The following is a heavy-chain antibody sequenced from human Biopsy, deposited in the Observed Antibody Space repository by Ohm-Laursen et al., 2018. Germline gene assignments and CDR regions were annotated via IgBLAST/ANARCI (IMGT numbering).Heavy chain of an antibody. Sequence: SETLSLTCTVSGGSFTGHYWTWIRQPPAKGLEWIGHIPHTGYTSYKSSLKSRVTISLDTSRKHFSLRLTSLAVADTAVDYCARGANEYGGLYFPHWGQGTLVTVSS. J-gene: IGHJ1*01. CDR3: ARGANEYGGLYFPH. V-gene: IGHV4-59*11. D-gene: IGHD4-23*01. CDR2: IPHTGYT. CDR1: GGSFTGHY.